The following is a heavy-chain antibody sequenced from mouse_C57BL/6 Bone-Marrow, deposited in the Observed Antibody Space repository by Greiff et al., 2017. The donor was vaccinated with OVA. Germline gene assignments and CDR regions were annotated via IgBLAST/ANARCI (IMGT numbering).Heavy chain of an antibody. D-gene: IGHD2-1*01. Sequence: EVHLVESGGDLVKPGGSLKLSCAASGFTFSSYGMSWVRQTPDKGLEWVATISSGGSYTYYPDSVKGRFTISRDNAKNTLYLQMSSLQSEDTAMYYGARLGYGNYVAYWGQGTLVTVSA. CDR1: GFTFSSYG. V-gene: IGHV5-6*01. CDR2: ISSGGSYT. CDR3: ARLGYGNYVAY. J-gene: IGHJ3*01.